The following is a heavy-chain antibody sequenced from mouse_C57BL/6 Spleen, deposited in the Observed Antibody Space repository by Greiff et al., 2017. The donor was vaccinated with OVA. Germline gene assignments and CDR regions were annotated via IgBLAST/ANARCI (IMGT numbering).Heavy chain of an antibody. Sequence: QVHVKQPGAELVRPGSSVKLSCKASGYTFTSYWMDWVKQRPGQGLEWIGNIYPSDSETHYNQKFKDKATLTVDKSSSTAYMQLSSLTSEDSAVYYCARGVVATYFDYWGQGTTLTVSS. CDR3: ARGVVATYFDY. CDR1: GYTFTSYW. V-gene: IGHV1-61*01. CDR2: IYPSDSET. D-gene: IGHD1-1*01. J-gene: IGHJ2*01.